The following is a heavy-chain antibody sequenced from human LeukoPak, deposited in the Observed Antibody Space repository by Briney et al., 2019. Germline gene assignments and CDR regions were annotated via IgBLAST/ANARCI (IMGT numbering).Heavy chain of an antibody. CDR3: ARDGLAAITFDY. CDR2: INSDGSST. D-gene: IGHD5-24*01. Sequence: GGSLSLSCVASGFTFSSYWMHWLRQAPGKGLVWVSHINSDGSSTTYADSVKGRFTISRDNAKNTLYLQMNSLRAEDTAVYYCARDGLAAITFDYWGQGTLVTVSS. CDR1: GFTFSSYW. V-gene: IGHV3-74*01. J-gene: IGHJ4*02.